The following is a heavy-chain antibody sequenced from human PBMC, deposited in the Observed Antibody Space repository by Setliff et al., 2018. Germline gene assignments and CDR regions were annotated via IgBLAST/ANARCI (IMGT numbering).Heavy chain of an antibody. CDR1: GYTFTGGYY. V-gene: IGHV1-2*02. CDR3: ARKMGTIAFDF. J-gene: IGHJ3*01. Sequence: ASVKVSCKASGYTFTGGYYIHWSRQAPGQGLEWMGWINPNSGGPKYAQNFQGRVTMTGDTSITTAYMELSRLRSDDTAVYYCARKMGTIAFDFWGQGTMVTVSS. D-gene: IGHD7-27*01. CDR2: INPNSGGP.